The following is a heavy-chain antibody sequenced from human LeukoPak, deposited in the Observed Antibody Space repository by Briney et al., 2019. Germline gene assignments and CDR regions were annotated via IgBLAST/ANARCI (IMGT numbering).Heavy chain of an antibody. V-gene: IGHV3-23*01. Sequence: GGSLRLSCAASGFTFSSYSMNWVRQAPGKGLEWVSAISGSGGSTYYADSVKGRLTTSRDNSKNTLYLQMNSLRAEDTAVYYCASPAPGYSSGWSPYYFDYWGQGTLVTVSS. CDR2: ISGSGGST. CDR3: ASPAPGYSSGWSPYYFDY. CDR1: GFTFSSYS. D-gene: IGHD6-19*01. J-gene: IGHJ4*02.